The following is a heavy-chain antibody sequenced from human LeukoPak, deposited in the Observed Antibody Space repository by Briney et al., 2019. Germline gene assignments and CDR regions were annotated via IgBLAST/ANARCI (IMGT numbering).Heavy chain of an antibody. CDR1: GFTFDNYG. CDR2: INWNGGST. J-gene: IGHJ4*02. D-gene: IGHD5-18*01. CDR3: ARDTRGYSYGSYYFDY. Sequence: PGGSLRLSCAASGFTFDNYGMSWVRQAPGKGLEWVSGINWNGGSTGYADSVKGRFTISRDNAKSSLYLQMNSLRAEDTAVYYCARDTRGYSYGSYYFDYWGEGTLVTVSS. V-gene: IGHV3-20*04.